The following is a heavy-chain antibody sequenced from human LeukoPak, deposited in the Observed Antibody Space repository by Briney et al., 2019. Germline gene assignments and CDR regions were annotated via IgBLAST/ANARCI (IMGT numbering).Heavy chain of an antibody. V-gene: IGHV3-23*01. Sequence: PGGSLRLSCAASGFTFSSSAVSWVRQAPGKGLEWVSAISGSGGSTYYADSVKGRFTISRDNSKNTLSLQMNSLRAEDTAVYYCAELGITMIGGVRGKGTTVTISS. CDR2: ISGSGGST. J-gene: IGHJ6*04. CDR3: AELGITMIGGV. CDR1: GFTFSSSA. D-gene: IGHD3-10*02.